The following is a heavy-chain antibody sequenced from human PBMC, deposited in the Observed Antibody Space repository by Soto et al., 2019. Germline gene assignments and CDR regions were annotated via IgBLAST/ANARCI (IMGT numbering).Heavy chain of an antibody. D-gene: IGHD1-26*01. Sequence: PXETLSLTCTVSGSSITFGGYSWSWIRQTPGKGLEWIGYINHLETTFYNPSFESRLTLSIDRAKNQFSLKLHSMSAADRAVYFCARGGGSDSFDSWGQGLQVTVSS. CDR2: INHLETT. J-gene: IGHJ4*02. CDR1: GSSITFGGYS. CDR3: ARGGGSDSFDS. V-gene: IGHV4-30-2*01.